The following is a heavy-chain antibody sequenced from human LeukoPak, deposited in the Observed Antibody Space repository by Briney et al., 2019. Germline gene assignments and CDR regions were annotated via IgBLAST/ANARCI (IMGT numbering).Heavy chain of an antibody. CDR1: GYSISSGYY. CDR2: IYHSGST. J-gene: IGHJ6*03. V-gene: IGHV4-38-2*02. CDR3: ASAPFSYDSSGYYYYYYYYMDV. Sequence: SDTLSLTCTVSGYSISSGYYWGWIRQPPGKGLEWIGSIYHSGSTYYNPSLKSRATISVDTSKNQFSLKLSSVTAADTAVYYCASAPFSYDSSGYYYYYYYYMDVWGKGTTVTVSS. D-gene: IGHD3-22*01.